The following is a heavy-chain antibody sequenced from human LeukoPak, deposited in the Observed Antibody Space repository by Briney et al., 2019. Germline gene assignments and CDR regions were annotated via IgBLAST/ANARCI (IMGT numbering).Heavy chain of an antibody. CDR3: ARDQLGSDYIWGSYRPVAAFDI. V-gene: IGHV4-39*02. CDR2: ISYRGST. J-gene: IGHJ3*02. D-gene: IGHD3-16*02. Sequence: SETLSLTCNVSGDSITSSVYYWAWIRQPPGKGLEWIGSISYRGSTYYNPSLKSRVTISVDTSKSQFSLRLSSVTAADTAVYYCARDQLGSDYIWGSYRPVAAFDIWGQGTMVTVSS. CDR1: GDSITSSVYY.